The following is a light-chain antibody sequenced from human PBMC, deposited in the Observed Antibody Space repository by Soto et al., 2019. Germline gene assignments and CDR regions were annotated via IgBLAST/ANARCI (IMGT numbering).Light chain of an antibody. V-gene: IGKV1-12*01. CDR3: QEASRIPIT. Sequence: DIQMTQSPSSVSASVGDRVTITCRASQDISTWLAWYQQKPGKAPNLLIYAASTLQSGVPSRFSGSGSGTDFTLTISSLQPEDFGTYYCQEASRIPITFGQGTRLESK. J-gene: IGKJ5*01. CDR1: QDISTW. CDR2: AAS.